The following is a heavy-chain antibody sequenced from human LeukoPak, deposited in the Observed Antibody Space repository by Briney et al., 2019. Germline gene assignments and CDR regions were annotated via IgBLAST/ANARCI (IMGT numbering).Heavy chain of an antibody. CDR1: GFTFSSYA. J-gene: IGHJ5*02. V-gene: IGHV3-23*01. Sequence: GGSLRLSCAASGFTFSSYAMSWVRQAPGKGLEWVSAISGSGGSTYYADSVKGRFTISRDYSKNTLYLQMNSLRAEDTAVYYCAAQQWLENWFDPWGQGTLVTVSS. CDR3: AAQQWLENWFDP. D-gene: IGHD6-19*01. CDR2: ISGSGGST.